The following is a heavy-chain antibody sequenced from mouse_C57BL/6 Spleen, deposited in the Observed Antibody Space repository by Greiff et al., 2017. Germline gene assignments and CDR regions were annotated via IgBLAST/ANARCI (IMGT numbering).Heavy chain of an antibody. CDR3: ARFTTGGGFDY. CDR1: GYTFTSYW. V-gene: IGHV1-52*01. CDR2: IDPSDSET. J-gene: IGHJ2*01. D-gene: IGHD1-1*01. Sequence: QVQLKQPGAELVRPGSSVKLSCKASGYTFTSYWMHWVKQRPIQGLEWIGNIDPSDSETHYNQKFKDKATLTVDKSSSTAYMQLSSLTSEDSAVYYCARFTTGGGFDYWGQGTTLTVSS.